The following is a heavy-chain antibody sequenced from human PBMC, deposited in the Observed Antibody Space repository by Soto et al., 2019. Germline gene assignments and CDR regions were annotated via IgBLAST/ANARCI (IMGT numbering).Heavy chain of an antibody. CDR2: ISYDGSNK. Sequence: PGGSLRLSCAASGFTFSSYGMHWVRQAPGKGLEWVAVISYDGSNKYYADSVKGRFTISRDNSKNTLYLQMNSLRAEDTAVYYCAKDRRITMVRGVQLSRSLDPWGQGTLVTVSS. CDR3: AKDRRITMVRGVQLSRSLDP. CDR1: GFTFSSYG. V-gene: IGHV3-30*18. D-gene: IGHD3-10*01. J-gene: IGHJ5*02.